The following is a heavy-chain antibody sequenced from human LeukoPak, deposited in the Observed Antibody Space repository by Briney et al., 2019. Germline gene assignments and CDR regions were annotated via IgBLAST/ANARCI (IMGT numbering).Heavy chain of an antibody. CDR2: INPSGGST. D-gene: IGHD6-19*01. CDR3: ARDSYSSGWLDY. Sequence: ASVKVSCKASGYTFTSYYMHWVRQAPGQGLEWMGIINPSGGSTSYAQKFQGRVTMTRDTSTSTAYMELRSLRSDDTAVYYCARDSYSSGWLDYWGQGTLVTVSS. J-gene: IGHJ4*02. V-gene: IGHV1-46*01. CDR1: GYTFTSYY.